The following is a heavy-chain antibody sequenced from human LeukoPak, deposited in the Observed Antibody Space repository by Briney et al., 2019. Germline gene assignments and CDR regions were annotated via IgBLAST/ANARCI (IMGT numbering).Heavy chain of an antibody. CDR2: MSSSGSNI. CDR1: GFTFSDYY. J-gene: IGHJ4*02. Sequence: GGSLRLSCAASGFTFSDYYMNWIRQAPGKGLEWISYMSSSGSNISYADSVTGRFTVSRDNAKNSLYLQMNSLRAEDTAVYYCARSILPAANAIDYWGQGTLLTVSS. CDR3: ARSILPAANAIDY. V-gene: IGHV3-11*04. D-gene: IGHD2-2*01.